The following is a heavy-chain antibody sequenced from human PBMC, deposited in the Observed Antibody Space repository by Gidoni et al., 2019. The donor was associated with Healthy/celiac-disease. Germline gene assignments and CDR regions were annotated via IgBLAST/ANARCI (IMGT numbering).Heavy chain of an antibody. J-gene: IGHJ6*03. CDR1: GGSISSGGYY. D-gene: IGHD3-10*01. Sequence: QVQLQESGPGLVKPSQTLSLTCTVSGGSISSGGYYWSLIRQHPGKGLEWIGYIYYSGSTYYNPSLKSRVTISVDTSKNQFSLKLSSVTAADTAVYYCARDGYYGSGSMSGSVGYMDVWGKGTTVTVSS. CDR2: IYYSGST. V-gene: IGHV4-31*03. CDR3: ARDGYYGSGSMSGSVGYMDV.